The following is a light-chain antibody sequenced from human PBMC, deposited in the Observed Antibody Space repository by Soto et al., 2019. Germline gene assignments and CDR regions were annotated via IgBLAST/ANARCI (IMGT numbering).Light chain of an antibody. CDR3: SSYKSSHTGGICV. Sequence: QSVLTQPASVSGSPGQSIIISCTGTSSDVGDYNFLSWYQQHPGKAPKLMIYEVTNRPSGVSNRFSGSKSGNTASLTISGLQAEDEADYYCSSYKSSHTGGICVFGTGTKVTVL. CDR2: EVT. J-gene: IGLJ1*01. CDR1: SSDVGDYNF. V-gene: IGLV2-14*01.